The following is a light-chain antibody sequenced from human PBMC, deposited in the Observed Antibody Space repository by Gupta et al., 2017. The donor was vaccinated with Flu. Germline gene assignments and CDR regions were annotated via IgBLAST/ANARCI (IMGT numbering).Light chain of an antibody. CDR3: QQYDDVPFT. CDR2: WAT. J-gene: IGKJ4*01. CDR1: QSVLYDSTEKDY. Sequence: NCKSSQSVLYDSTEKDYLSWYQQKPGQPPKLLISWATTRESGVPDRFSASGSGTDFTLTIASLQAEDVAVYYCQQYDDVPFTVGGGTKVEIK. V-gene: IGKV4-1*01.